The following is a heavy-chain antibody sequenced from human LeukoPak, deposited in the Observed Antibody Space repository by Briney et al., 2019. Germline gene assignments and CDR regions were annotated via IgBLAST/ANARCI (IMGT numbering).Heavy chain of an antibody. D-gene: IGHD5-18*01. Sequence: ASVKVSCKASGYTFTGYYIHWVRQAPGQGLEWMGWINPNSGGTNYAQKFQGRVTMTRDTSISTAYMELSRLRSDDTAVYFCARVGGYSHGYFDCWGQGTLVTVSS. CDR2: INPNSGGT. CDR3: ARVGGYSHGYFDC. V-gene: IGHV1-2*02. CDR1: GYTFTGYY. J-gene: IGHJ4*02.